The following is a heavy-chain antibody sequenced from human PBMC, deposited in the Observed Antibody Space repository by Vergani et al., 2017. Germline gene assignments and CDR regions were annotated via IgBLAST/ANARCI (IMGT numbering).Heavy chain of an antibody. CDR1: GSSISPYY. V-gene: IGHV4-4*07. D-gene: IGHD6-6*01. J-gene: IGHJ4*02. CDR3: AREYSSSVGFLAY. Sequence: QVQLQESGPGLVKPSETLSLTCIVSGSSISPYYWSWIRQPAGKGLEWIGRIYTSESTNYNPSLKSRVTMSVDTSKNQFSLKLSSVTAADTAVYYCAREYSSSVGFLAYWGQGTLDTVSS. CDR2: IYTSEST.